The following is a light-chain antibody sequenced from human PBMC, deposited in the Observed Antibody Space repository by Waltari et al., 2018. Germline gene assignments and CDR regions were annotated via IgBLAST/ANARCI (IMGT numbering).Light chain of an antibody. CDR2: DVS. Sequence: QSALTQPASVSGSPGQSITISCTGTSSDVGGYNSVSWYQDHPGQAPKVIIYDVSDGPTGISERFSGSKSGNTASLTISGLKAEDEADYYCSSQSSDNVVLFGGGTKLTGL. CDR3: SSQSSDNVVL. CDR1: SSDVGGYNS. J-gene: IGLJ2*01. V-gene: IGLV2-14*03.